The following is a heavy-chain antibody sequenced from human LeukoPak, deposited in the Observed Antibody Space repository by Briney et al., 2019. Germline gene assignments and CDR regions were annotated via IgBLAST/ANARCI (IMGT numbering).Heavy chain of an antibody. D-gene: IGHD6-19*01. V-gene: IGHV1-2*02. CDR2: INPNSGGT. Sequence: ASVKVSCKASGYTFTGYYMHWVRQAPGQGLEWMGWINPNSGGTNYAQKFQGRVTMTRDTSISTAYMELSRLRSDDTAVYYCARVGSSGWYFLDAGGFCYWGQGTLVTVSS. CDR1: GYTFTGYY. J-gene: IGHJ4*02. CDR3: ARVGSSGWYFLDAGGFCY.